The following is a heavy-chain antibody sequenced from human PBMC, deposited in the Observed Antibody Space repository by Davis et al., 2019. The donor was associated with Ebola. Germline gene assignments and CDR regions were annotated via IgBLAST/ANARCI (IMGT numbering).Heavy chain of an antibody. D-gene: IGHD5-12*01. V-gene: IGHV1-24*01. CDR1: GYTFSDSS. J-gene: IGHJ3*02. Sequence: ASVKVSCKVSGYTFSDSSMYCVRHAPGKGLEWLGGFDPEDGETIYAQKFQGRVTVTRDTSTTTVYMDLSSLRSEDTALYYCTTPGGQDSGYDVFDIWGQGTMVTVSS. CDR2: FDPEDGET. CDR3: TTPGGQDSGYDVFDI.